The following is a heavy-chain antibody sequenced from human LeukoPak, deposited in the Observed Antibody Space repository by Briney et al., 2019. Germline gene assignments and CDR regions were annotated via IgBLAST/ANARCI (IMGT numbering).Heavy chain of an antibody. J-gene: IGHJ3*02. CDR2: IGTYNGDT. CDR3: ARDRGYNPDTFDI. V-gene: IGHV1-18*01. Sequence: ASVKVSCKASGYTFTSCGVSWVRQAPGQGLEWMGWIGTYNGDTNYAQNLQGRVTMTTDTSTRTAYMELRSLRSDDTAVYYCARDRGYNPDTFDIWGQGTMVTVSS. D-gene: IGHD5-24*01. CDR1: GYTFTSCG.